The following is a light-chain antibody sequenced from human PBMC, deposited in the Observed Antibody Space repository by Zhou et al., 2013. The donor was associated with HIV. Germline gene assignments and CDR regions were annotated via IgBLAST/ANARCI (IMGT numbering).Light chain of an antibody. Sequence: DIQMTQSPSTLSASVGDRVTITCRASQSIYSWLAWYQQKPGKAPTLLIYKASNLQNGVPSRFSGSGSGADFTLTINSLQPEDFATYFCQQSYSVPPTFGQGTKLEI. CDR1: QSIYSW. V-gene: IGKV1-39*01. CDR3: QQSYSVPPT. CDR2: KAS. J-gene: IGKJ2*01.